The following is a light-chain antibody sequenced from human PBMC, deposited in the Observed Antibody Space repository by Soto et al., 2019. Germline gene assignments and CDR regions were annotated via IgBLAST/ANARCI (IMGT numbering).Light chain of an antibody. J-gene: IGLJ1*01. CDR3: CSYAGTHTDV. CDR2: DVS. Sequence: QSALTQPRSVSGSPGQSVTISCTGTSSDVGGFNYVSWYQQHPGKDPKLMIYDVSERPSGVPDRFSGSKSGNTASLTISGLQADDEADYYCCSYAGTHTDVFGTGTKLTVL. V-gene: IGLV2-11*01. CDR1: SSDVGGFNY.